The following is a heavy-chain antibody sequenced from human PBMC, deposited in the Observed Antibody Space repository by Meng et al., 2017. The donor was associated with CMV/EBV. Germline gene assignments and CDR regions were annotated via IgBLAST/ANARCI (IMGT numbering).Heavy chain of an antibody. CDR1: GGAISSGDYY. D-gene: IGHD2-2*01. J-gene: IGHJ4*02. V-gene: IGHV4-30-4*08. CDR3: ARVGRTSCYDY. CDR2: IYYSGST. Sequence: GQLQESGPGLVKPSTTLSLTCTVSGGAISSGDYYWSWIRQPPGKGLEWIGYIYYSGSTYYNPSLKSRVTISVDTSKNQFSLKLSSVTAADTAVYYCARVGRTSCYDYWGQGTLVTVSS.